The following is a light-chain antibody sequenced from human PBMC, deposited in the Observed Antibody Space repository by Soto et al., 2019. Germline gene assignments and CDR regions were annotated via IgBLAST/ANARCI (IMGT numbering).Light chain of an antibody. CDR1: SSDVGGYNY. J-gene: IGLJ1*01. Sequence: QSALTQPDSVSGSPGQSITISCTGTSSDVGGYNYVSWYQQHPGKAPKLTIYDVSNWPSGVSNRFSGSKSGNTASLTISGLQAEDEADYYCSSYTNSSPFVFGTGTKVTVL. V-gene: IGLV2-14*01. CDR3: SSYTNSSPFV. CDR2: DVS.